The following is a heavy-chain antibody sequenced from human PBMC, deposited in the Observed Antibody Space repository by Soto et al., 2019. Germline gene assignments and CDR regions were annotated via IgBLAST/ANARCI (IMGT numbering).Heavy chain of an antibody. Sequence: PSETLSLTCAVSGDSISSSVWWCWVRQPPGKGLEWIGEIFHSGSTNYNPSLKSRATMSVDKSKNQFSLNLTSVTAADTALYYCARQAWTRLGCWGQGTLVTVSS. V-gene: IGHV4-4*02. CDR1: GDSISSSVW. J-gene: IGHJ4*02. CDR3: ARQAWTRLGC. CDR2: IFHSGST. D-gene: IGHD2-2*01.